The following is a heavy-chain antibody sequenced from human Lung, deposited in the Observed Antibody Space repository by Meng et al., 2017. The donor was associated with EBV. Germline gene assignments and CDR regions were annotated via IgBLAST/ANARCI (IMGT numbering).Heavy chain of an antibody. CDR1: GYTFTNYD. CDR2: ISPYNDNT. J-gene: IGHJ4*02. V-gene: IGHV1-18*01. Sequence: QVPLVPFGAEVKKPRDSVKVSCKASGYTFTNYDINWVRQATGQGIEWMGWISPYNDNTNYAQKFQGRVTMTTDTSTNTAHMELRSLGSDDTAVYYCARDGDTVAPGLVDFWGQGTLVTVSS. D-gene: IGHD4-11*01. CDR3: ARDGDTVAPGLVDF.